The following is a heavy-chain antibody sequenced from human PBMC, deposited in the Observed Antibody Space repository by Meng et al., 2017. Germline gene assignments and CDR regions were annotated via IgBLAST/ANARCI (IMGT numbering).Heavy chain of an antibody. J-gene: IGHJ2*01. CDR2: ISAYNGNT. D-gene: IGHD4-17*01. CDR1: GYTFTSYG. Sequence: VQLVQYGAEVKKPGASVKVPCKASGYTFTSYGISWVRQAPGQGLEWMGWISAYNGNTNYAQKLQGRVTTTTDTSTSTAYMELRSLRSDDTAVYYCARGGSRYYGDYNWYFDLWGRGTLVTVSS. CDR3: ARGGSRYYGDYNWYFDL. V-gene: IGHV1-18*01.